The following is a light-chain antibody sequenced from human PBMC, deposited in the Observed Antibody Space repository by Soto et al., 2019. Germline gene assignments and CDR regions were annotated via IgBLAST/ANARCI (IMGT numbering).Light chain of an antibody. CDR2: DVS. V-gene: IGLV2-14*01. J-gene: IGLJ1*01. Sequence: QSVLTQPASVSGSPGQSITISCTGTSSDVGGYNYVSWYQQHPGKAPKFMIYDVSNRPSGVSNRFSGSKSGNTASLTISGLQAVDEADYYCCSYTTSNTPQIVFGTGTKVTVL. CDR1: SSDVGGYNY. CDR3: CSYTTSNTPQIV.